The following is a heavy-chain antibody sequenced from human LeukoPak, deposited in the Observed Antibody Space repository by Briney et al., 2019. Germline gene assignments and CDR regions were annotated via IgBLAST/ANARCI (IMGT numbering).Heavy chain of an antibody. CDR1: GFTFSSYW. CDR3: AREVIVGATYYFDY. V-gene: IGHV3-74*03. CDR2: INSDGTNS. J-gene: IGHJ4*02. Sequence: PGGSLRLSCATSGFTFSSYWMHWFRQAPGKGLVWVSGINSDGTNSKYADSVKGRFTISRDNSKNTLYLQMNSLRAEDTAVYYCAREVIVGATYYFDYWGQGTLVTVSS. D-gene: IGHD1-26*01.